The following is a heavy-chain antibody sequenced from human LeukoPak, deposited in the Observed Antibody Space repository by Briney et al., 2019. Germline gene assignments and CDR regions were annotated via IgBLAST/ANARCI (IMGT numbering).Heavy chain of an antibody. CDR2: ISGNGDRT. D-gene: IGHD2-2*01. V-gene: IGHV3-23*01. CDR3: AKGGHYCATTSCYVSH. Sequence: PGGSLRLSCAVSGFSFSAYAMSWFRQAPGKGLEWVSDISGNGDRTYNADSVKGRFTSSRDNSKNTLHLQMNSLRAEDTAVYYCAKGGHYCATTSCYVSHWGQGTLVTVSS. CDR1: GFSFSAYA. J-gene: IGHJ4*02.